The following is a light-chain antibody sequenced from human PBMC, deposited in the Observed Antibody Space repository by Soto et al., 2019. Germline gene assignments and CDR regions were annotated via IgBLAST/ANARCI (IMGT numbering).Light chain of an antibody. J-gene: IGKJ4*01. CDR3: QQYDF. Sequence: DIQMTQSPSSLSASVGDRDTITCQASQDISRSLNWYQQKPGKAPKLLVYDAFNLEAGVPSRFSGGESETHFTFTISSLQPEDTATYYCQQYDFFGGGTKVEIK. CDR2: DAF. V-gene: IGKV1-33*01. CDR1: QDISRS.